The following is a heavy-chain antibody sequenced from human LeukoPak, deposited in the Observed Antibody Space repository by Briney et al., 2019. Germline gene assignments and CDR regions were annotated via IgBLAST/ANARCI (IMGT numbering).Heavy chain of an antibody. Sequence: GGSLRLSCATAGFPFSDFSMSWVRQAPGKGLEWISTTNSGGSSSDYAESVKGRFTISRDNSKNTLYLQMSSLRVEDTAMYYCAKQSYARSLGEGGPGTLVTVSS. V-gene: IGHV3-23*01. D-gene: IGHD2-8*01. J-gene: IGHJ1*01. CDR2: TNSGGSSS. CDR3: AKQSYARSLGE. CDR1: GFPFSDFS.